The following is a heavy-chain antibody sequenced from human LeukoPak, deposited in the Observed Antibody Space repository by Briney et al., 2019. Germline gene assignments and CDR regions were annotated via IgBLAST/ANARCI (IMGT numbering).Heavy chain of an antibody. V-gene: IGHV3-9*01. CDR2: ISWNSGSI. D-gene: IGHD2-2*01. CDR3: AKGASRTSVVDWFDP. Sequence: GRSRRLSCAASGFTFDDYAMHRVRQAPGKGLEWVSGISWNSGSIGYADSVKGRFTISRDNAKNSLYLQMNSLRAEDTALYYCAKGASRTSVVDWFDPWGQGTVVTVSS. J-gene: IGHJ5*02. CDR1: GFTFDDYA.